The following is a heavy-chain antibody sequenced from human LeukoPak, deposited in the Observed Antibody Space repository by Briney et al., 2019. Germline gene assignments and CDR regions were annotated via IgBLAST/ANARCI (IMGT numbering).Heavy chain of an antibody. CDR3: ARDQGIQLWFGYYYYYGMDV. J-gene: IGHJ6*02. Sequence: GGSLRLSCAASGFTFSSYGMHWVRQAPGKGLEWVAVIWYDGSNKYYADSVKGRFTISRDNSKNSLYLQMNSLRAEDTAVYYCARDQGIQLWFGYYYYYGMDVWGQGTTVTVSS. V-gene: IGHV3-33*01. CDR1: GFTFSSYG. D-gene: IGHD5-18*01. CDR2: IWYDGSNK.